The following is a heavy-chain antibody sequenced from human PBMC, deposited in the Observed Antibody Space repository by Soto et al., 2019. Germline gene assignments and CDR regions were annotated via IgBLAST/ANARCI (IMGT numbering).Heavy chain of an antibody. D-gene: IGHD2-21*02. V-gene: IGHV1-24*01. J-gene: IGHJ4*02. CDR3: ATMGFCGPGCYSFDY. CDR1: GDTLSELA. Sequence: TSVKVSWKVSGDTLSELAIHWVRQATGKGFEWMGGFDPEGSDTIYAQKFQGRVTMTSDTSTETAYMELESLTSEDTAFYYCATMGFCGPGCYSFDYWGQGTLVTVSS. CDR2: FDPEGSDT.